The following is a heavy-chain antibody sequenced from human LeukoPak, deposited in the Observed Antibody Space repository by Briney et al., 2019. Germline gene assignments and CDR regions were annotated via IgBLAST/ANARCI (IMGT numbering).Heavy chain of an antibody. CDR1: GFTFSSYS. J-gene: IGHJ3*02. V-gene: IGHV3-21*01. CDR3: ASDFPTKTMTTVVTSVFAFDI. D-gene: IGHD4-23*01. CDR2: ISSSSYI. Sequence: GGSLRLSCAASGFTFSSYSMNWVRQAPGKGLEWVSSISSSSYIYYADSVKGRFTISRDNAKNSLYLQMNSLRAEDTAVYYCASDFPTKTMTTVVTSVFAFDIWGQGTMVTVSS.